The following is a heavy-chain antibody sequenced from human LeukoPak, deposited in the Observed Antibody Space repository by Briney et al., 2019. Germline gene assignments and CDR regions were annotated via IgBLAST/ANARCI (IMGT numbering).Heavy chain of an antibody. J-gene: IGHJ5*02. CDR2: ISGDGDRT. D-gene: IGHD5-12*01. Sequence: GGSLRLSCAASGINFNTYAMHWVRQAPGKGLEWVSLISGDGDRTSYADAVKGRFTISRDNDKNSLYLQMNSLTIEDTALYYCAKDRGYEVVFDPRGQGTLVAVSS. CDR3: AKDRGYEVVFDP. CDR1: GINFNTYA. V-gene: IGHV3-43*02.